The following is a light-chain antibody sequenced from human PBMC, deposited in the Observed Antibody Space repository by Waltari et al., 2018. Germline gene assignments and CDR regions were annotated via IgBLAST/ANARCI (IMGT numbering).Light chain of an antibody. CDR3: QQYNNWPAWT. V-gene: IGKV3-15*01. CDR1: QSVSSI. J-gene: IGKJ1*01. Sequence: EIVLTQSPATLSVSPGERASISCRASQSVSSILAWYQQTPGQAPSLLIYGASTRATGIPARFSGSGSGTEFTLTISSLQSEDFAVYYCQQYNNWPAWTFGQGTKVEIK. CDR2: GAS.